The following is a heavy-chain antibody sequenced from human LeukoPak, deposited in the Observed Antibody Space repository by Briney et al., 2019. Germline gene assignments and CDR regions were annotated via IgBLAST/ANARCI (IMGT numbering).Heavy chain of an antibody. V-gene: IGHV4-4*07. CDR1: GGSISSYY. CDR2: IYTSGST. Sequence: ASETLSLTCTVSGGSISSYYWSWIRQPAGKGLEWIGRIYTSGSTNYTTSLKSRVTMSVDTSKNQFSLTLSSVTAADTAVYYCASGAVTTYYFQHWGPGTLVTVSS. J-gene: IGHJ1*01. D-gene: IGHD4-17*01. CDR3: ASGAVTTYYFQH.